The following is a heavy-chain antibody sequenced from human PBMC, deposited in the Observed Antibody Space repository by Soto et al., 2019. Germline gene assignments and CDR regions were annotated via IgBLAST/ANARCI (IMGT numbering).Heavy chain of an antibody. J-gene: IGHJ4*02. D-gene: IGHD2-21*02. Sequence: GGSLRLSCAASGFTFSSYIMNWVRQAPGKGLEWVSVIYSGGSTYYADSVKGRFTISRDNSKNTLYLQMNSLRAEDTAVYYCARVVTAIQAFYFDYWGQGTLVTVSS. CDR3: ARVVTAIQAFYFDY. CDR1: GFTFSSYI. CDR2: IYSGGST. V-gene: IGHV3-53*01.